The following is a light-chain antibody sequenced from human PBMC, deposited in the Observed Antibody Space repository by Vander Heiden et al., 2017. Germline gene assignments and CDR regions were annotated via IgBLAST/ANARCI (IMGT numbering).Light chain of an antibody. V-gene: IGKV3-20*01. J-gene: IGKJ1*01. CDR1: QSVSSSY. Sequence: EVVLTQSPGTLSWSPGERATLSCRASQSVSSSYLAWYQQKPGQAPRLLIYGPSRRATGIPDRFSGSGSGTDFTLTISRLEPEDFAVYYCQQYGSSPRTFGQGTKVEIK. CDR3: QQYGSSPRT. CDR2: GPS.